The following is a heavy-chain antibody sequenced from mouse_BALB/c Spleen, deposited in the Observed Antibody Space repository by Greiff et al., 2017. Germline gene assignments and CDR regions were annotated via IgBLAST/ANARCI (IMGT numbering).Heavy chain of an antibody. Sequence: EVMLVESGGGLVKPGGSLKLSCAASGFTFSDYYMYWVRQTPEKRLEWVATISDGGSYTYYPDSVKGRFTISRDNAKNNLYLQMSSLKSEDTAMYYCARGWLRSWFAYWGQGTTLTVSS. V-gene: IGHV5-4*02. CDR3: ARGWLRSWFAY. CDR2: ISDGGSYT. CDR1: GFTFSDYY. J-gene: IGHJ2*01. D-gene: IGHD2-2*01.